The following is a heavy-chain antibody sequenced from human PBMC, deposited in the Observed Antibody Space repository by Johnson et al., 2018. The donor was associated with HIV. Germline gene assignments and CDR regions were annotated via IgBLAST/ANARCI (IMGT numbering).Heavy chain of an antibody. CDR2: IKSKTDGGTT. D-gene: IGHD4-11*01. Sequence: VQLVESGGGLVKPGGSLRLSCAASGFTFSNAWMSWVRQAPGKGLEWVGRIKSKTDGGTTHYFAPVKGRFIISRDDSKNTLYLHMKSLKTEDTAVYFCTTLPPTWRAFHIWGQGTMVTVSS. J-gene: IGHJ3*02. V-gene: IGHV3-15*01. CDR1: GFTFSNAW. CDR3: TTLPPTWRAFHI.